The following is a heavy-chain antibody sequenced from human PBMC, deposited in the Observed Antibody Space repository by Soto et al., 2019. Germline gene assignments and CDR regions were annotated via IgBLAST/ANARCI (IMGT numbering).Heavy chain of an antibody. J-gene: IGHJ3*02. CDR3: ARDMPDGGFDI. CDR1: GGPFSSYG. Sequence: QVQLVQSGAEVKKPGSSVKVSCKASGGPFSSYGFSWVRQAPGQGLAWMGGIIPIIDTTNYARKFQGRVTITADESTSTAYMELSSLTSDDTAAYYCARDMPDGGFDIWGQGTMVTVSS. D-gene: IGHD2-15*01. V-gene: IGHV1-69*01. CDR2: IIPIIDTT.